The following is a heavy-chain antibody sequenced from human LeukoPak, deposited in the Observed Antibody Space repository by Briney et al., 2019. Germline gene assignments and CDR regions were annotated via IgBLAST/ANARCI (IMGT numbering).Heavy chain of an antibody. J-gene: IGHJ5*02. V-gene: IGHV4-59*01. D-gene: IGHD6-13*01. CDR2: IYYSGST. Sequence: SETLSLTCTVSGGSISSYYWSWIRQPPGKGLEWIGYIYYSGSTNYNPSLKSRVTISVDTSKNQFSLKLSSVTAADTAVYYCARIYSSSWFLNWFDPWGQGTLVSVSS. CDR3: ARIYSSSWFLNWFDP. CDR1: GGSISSYY.